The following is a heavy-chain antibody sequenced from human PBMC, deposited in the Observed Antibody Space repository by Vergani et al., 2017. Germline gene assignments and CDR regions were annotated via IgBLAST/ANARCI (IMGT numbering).Heavy chain of an antibody. CDR2: MDYSGST. Sequence: QVQLQESGPGLVKPSETLSLICTVSGDSVISTDYHWGWIRQPPGKGLEWIGSMDYSGSTSYNPSLERRISISFETPKNQFSLRLTSVTAADTAVYYCASKRGACRAAYCHSYDFWGPGTLVGVSS. V-gene: IGHV4-39*01. J-gene: IGHJ4*02. D-gene: IGHD2-15*01. CDR3: ASKRGACRAAYCHSYDF. CDR1: GDSVISTDYH.